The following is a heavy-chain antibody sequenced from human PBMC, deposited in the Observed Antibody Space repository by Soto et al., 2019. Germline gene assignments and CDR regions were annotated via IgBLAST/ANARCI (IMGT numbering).Heavy chain of an antibody. V-gene: IGHV6-1*01. CDR3: ARYRTPGEPLDY. Sequence: SQTLSLTCAISGDSVSSNNVAWNWIRQSPSKGLEWLGRTYYRSKWYNDYAVSVKSRMTINPDTSKNQFSLQLNSVSPEDTAVYYCARYRTPGEPLDYWGQGTLVTVSS. D-gene: IGHD3-10*01. J-gene: IGHJ4*02. CDR2: TYYRSKWYN. CDR1: GDSVSSNNVA.